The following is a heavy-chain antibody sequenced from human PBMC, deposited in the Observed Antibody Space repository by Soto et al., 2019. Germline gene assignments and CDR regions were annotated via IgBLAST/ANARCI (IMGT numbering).Heavy chain of an antibody. J-gene: IGHJ2*01. V-gene: IGHV1-2*04. CDR2: VNPKRGDA. Sequence: QVVLVHSGAEVKKPGDSVKVSCKSSGYKFTDYYIHWVRQATRQGPEWMGWVNPKRGDAVYAQKFQGWVTMTRDTATTSAYLEVNRLKPDDTAVYFCARDPGLPGRYWYFDLWGRGTLVTVSS. D-gene: IGHD3-9*01. CDR1: GYKFTDYY. CDR3: ARDPGLPGRYWYFDL.